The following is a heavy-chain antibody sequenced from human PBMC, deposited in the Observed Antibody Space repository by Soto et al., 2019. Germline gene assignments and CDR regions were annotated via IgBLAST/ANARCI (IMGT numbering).Heavy chain of an antibody. J-gene: IGHJ4*02. CDR1: GFSLSSPAVG. V-gene: IGHV2-5*01. D-gene: IGHD6-19*01. CDR2: IYWNDDN. Sequence: QITLKESGPTLVKPTQTLTLTCTFSGFSLSSPAVGVNWIRQPPGKALEWLALIYWNDDNQYSPSLRSRLTITKDTSKNPVVLTMTNVDPADTATYYCAHGRGWLSDYWGQGTLVTVSS. CDR3: AHGRGWLSDY.